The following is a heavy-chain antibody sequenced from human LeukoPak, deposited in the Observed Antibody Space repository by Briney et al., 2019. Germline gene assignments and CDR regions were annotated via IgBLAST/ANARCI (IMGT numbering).Heavy chain of an antibody. V-gene: IGHV3-48*04. CDR2: ISSSSSTI. D-gene: IGHD2-2*01. CDR3: ASRGYQLLSPFDY. Sequence: GGSLRLSCAASGFTFSSYSMNWVRQAPGKGLEWVSYISSSSSTIYYADSVKGRFTISRDNAKNSLYLQMNSLRVEDTAVYYCASRGYQLLSPFDYWGQGTLVTVSP. CDR1: GFTFSSYS. J-gene: IGHJ4*02.